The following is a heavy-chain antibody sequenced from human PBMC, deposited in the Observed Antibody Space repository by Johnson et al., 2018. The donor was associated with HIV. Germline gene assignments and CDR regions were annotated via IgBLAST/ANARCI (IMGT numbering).Heavy chain of an antibody. Sequence: VQLVESGGGLVQPGRSLRLSCAASGFTFSSYAMRWVRQAPGTGLEWVSAISGSTKYYVDSVKGRFTISRDNSKNTLYLQMNSLRAEDTAVYYCARDRGAFDIWGQGTMVTVSS. V-gene: IGHV3-23*04. CDR3: ARDRGAFDI. J-gene: IGHJ3*02. CDR2: ISGSTK. CDR1: GFTFSSYA.